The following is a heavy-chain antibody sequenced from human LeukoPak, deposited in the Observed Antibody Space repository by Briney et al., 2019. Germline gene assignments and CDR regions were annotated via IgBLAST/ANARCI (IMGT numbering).Heavy chain of an antibody. CDR2: IKSKTDGGTT. Sequence: GGSLRLSCAASGFTFSSYSMNWVRQAPGKGLEGVGRIKSKTDGGTTDYAAPVKGRFTISRDDSKNTLYLQMNSLKTEDTAVYYCTTGYCSRTSCYYFDYWGQGTLVTVSS. J-gene: IGHJ4*02. CDR3: TTGYCSRTSCYYFDY. CDR1: GFTFSSYS. V-gene: IGHV3-15*01. D-gene: IGHD2-2*01.